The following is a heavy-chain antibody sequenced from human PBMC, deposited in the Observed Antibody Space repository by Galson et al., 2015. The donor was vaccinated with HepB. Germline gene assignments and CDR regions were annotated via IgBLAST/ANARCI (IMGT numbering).Heavy chain of an antibody. CDR1: GFTFRSYA. V-gene: IGHV3-23*01. CDR3: AKVWGPYGIRYLEWSQ. Sequence: SLRLSCAASGFTFRSYAMTWVRQAPGKGPEWVSSISNNGGSIYYADSVKGRFTISRENSKNTLYLQMNSLRADDTAIYYCAKVWGPYGIRYLEWSQGGQGTLVTVTS. J-gene: IGHJ4*02. D-gene: IGHD3-3*01. CDR2: ISNNGGSI.